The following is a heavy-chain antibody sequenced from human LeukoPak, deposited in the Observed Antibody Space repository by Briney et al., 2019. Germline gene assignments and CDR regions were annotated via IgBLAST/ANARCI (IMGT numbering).Heavy chain of an antibody. CDR2: VHNVGST. CDR1: GVSTTNGIYY. J-gene: IGHJ4*02. Sequence: PSETLSLTCTVSGVSTTNGIYYWAWIRQSPVNGLEWIGSVHNVGSTYYNLSLRSRVTMSIDTSKNQFSLRLNSVTAADTAVYYCARHAEYNSGWHFYLDHWGQGILVTVSS. D-gene: IGHD6-19*01. CDR3: ARHAEYNSGWHFYLDH. V-gene: IGHV4-39*01.